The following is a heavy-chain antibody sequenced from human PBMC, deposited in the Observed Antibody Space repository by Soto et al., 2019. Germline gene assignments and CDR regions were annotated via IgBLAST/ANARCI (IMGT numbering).Heavy chain of an antibody. D-gene: IGHD2-15*01. V-gene: IGHV3-21*01. CDR2: ISSSSSYI. CDR3: ARFGVAATRAEFDY. CDR1: GFTFSSYS. Sequence: EVQLVESGGGLVKPGGSLRLSCAASGFTFSSYSMNWVRQAPGKGLEWVSSISSSSSYIYYADSVKGRFTISRDNAKNSLYLQMNSLRAEDTAVYYCARFGVAATRAEFDYWGQGTLVTVSS. J-gene: IGHJ4*02.